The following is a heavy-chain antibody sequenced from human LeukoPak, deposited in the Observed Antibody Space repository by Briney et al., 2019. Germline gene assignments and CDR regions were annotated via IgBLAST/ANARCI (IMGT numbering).Heavy chain of an antibody. J-gene: IGHJ5*02. V-gene: IGHV4-34*01. CDR2: INRSGNT. Sequence: SETLSLTCRVSGEPFSGYYWSWIRQPPGKGLELIGEINRSGNTDYNPSLKSRVSISIDTSKNQVSLKLSSVTAADTAVYYCARLTYYYDSSGNSPGFDPWGQGTLVTVSS. CDR3: ARLTYYYDSSGNSPGFDP. CDR1: GEPFSGYY. D-gene: IGHD3-22*01.